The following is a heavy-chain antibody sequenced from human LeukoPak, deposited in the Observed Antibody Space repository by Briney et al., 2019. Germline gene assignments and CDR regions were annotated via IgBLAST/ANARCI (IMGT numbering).Heavy chain of an antibody. V-gene: IGHV1-69*04. D-gene: IGHD2-15*01. CDR1: GGTFSSYA. CDR2: IIPILGIA. CDR3: ARGVVVVAAKDNWFDP. J-gene: IGHJ5*02. Sequence: SVKVSCKASGGTFSSYAISWVRQAPGQGLEWMGRIIPILGIANYAQKFQGRVTITADKSTSTAYMELSSLRSEDTAVYYCARGVVVVAAKDNWFDPWGQGTLVTVSS.